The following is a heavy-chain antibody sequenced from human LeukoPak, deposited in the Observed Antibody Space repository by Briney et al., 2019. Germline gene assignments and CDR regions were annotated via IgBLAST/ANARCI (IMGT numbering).Heavy chain of an antibody. CDR3: ARGASGDYDNWFDP. CDR1: GGTFSSYA. CDR2: IIPIFGTA. J-gene: IGHJ5*02. Sequence: SVKVSCKASGGTFSSYAISWVRQAPGQGLEWMGGIIPIFGTANYAQKFQGRVTITADESTSTAYMELSSLRSEDTAVYYCARGASGDYDNWFDPRGQGTLVTVSS. D-gene: IGHD4-17*01. V-gene: IGHV1-69*13.